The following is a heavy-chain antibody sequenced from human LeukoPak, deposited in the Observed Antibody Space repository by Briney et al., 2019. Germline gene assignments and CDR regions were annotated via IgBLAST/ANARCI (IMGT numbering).Heavy chain of an antibody. J-gene: IGHJ4*02. Sequence: GASVKVSCKASGYEFTDFYIHWVRQAPGQRPEWMGWIHPNSGATNYARVSQGRVTMTRDTSISTAYMELGSLKFDDRAVYYCARLRGGFDSGDYWGRGSLVTVSS. V-gene: IGHV1-2*02. CDR3: ARLRGGFDSGDY. CDR1: GYEFTDFY. CDR2: IHPNSGAT. D-gene: IGHD3-10*01.